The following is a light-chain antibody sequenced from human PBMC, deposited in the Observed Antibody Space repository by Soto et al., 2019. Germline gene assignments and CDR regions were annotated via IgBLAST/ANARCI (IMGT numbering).Light chain of an antibody. CDR1: SSDVGAYNY. Sequence: QSVLTQPASVSGSPGQSITISCTGTSSDVGAYNYVSWYQQHPGKAPKLMIYDVSKRPSGVPDRFSGSKSGNTASLTISGLQAEDEADYYCCSYAGSYSLYVFGTGTKLTVL. CDR3: CSYAGSYSLYV. CDR2: DVS. J-gene: IGLJ1*01. V-gene: IGLV2-11*01.